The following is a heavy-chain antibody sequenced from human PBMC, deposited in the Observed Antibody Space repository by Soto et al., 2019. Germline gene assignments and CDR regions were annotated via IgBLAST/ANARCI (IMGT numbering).Heavy chain of an antibody. CDR2: IYPGDSKT. CDR1: GFSFTTYW. CDR3: ARGGYSSPYYGVDV. D-gene: IGHD5-12*01. J-gene: IGHJ6*02. Sequence: PGASLKISCKGSGFSFTTYWIAWVRQMPGKGLEWMGIIYPGDSKTTYSPSFQGQVTISADKSTSTAYLQWSSLKASDSATYYCARGGYSSPYYGVDVWGQGTTVTVSS. V-gene: IGHV5-51*01.